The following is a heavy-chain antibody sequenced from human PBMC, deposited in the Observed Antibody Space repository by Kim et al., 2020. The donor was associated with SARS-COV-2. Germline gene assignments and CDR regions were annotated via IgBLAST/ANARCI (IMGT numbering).Heavy chain of an antibody. Sequence: GESLKISCKGSGYSFTTYWIGWLRQMPGKGLEWMGIIYPADSDTRYSPSFEGRVIISADKSISTAYLQWNSLKASDTAMYYCARVASITGTTPEYWGQGSLVTVSS. CDR1: GYSFTTYW. J-gene: IGHJ4*02. V-gene: IGHV5-51*01. D-gene: IGHD1-7*01. CDR3: ARVASITGTTPEY. CDR2: IYPADSDT.